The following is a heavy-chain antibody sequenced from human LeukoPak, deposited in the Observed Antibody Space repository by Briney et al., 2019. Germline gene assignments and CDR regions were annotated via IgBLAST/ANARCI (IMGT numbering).Heavy chain of an antibody. CDR2: MNPNSGNT. CDR3: ARDWYGSGSYYTPHYFDY. Sequence: ASVKVSCKASGYTFTSYDINWVRHATGPGLEWMGFMNPNSGNTGYAQKFQGRVTMTRNTSISTAYMELSSLRSEDTAVYYCARDWYGSGSYYTPHYFDYWGQGTLVTVSS. CDR1: GYTFTSYD. D-gene: IGHD3-10*01. J-gene: IGHJ4*02. V-gene: IGHV1-8*01.